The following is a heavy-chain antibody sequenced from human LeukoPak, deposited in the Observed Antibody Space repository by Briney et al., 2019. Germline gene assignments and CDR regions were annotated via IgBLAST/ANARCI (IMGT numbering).Heavy chain of an antibody. CDR3: ARDMKRSRARWENLGFDP. Sequence: SETLSLTCAVYGGSFSGYYWSWIRQPPGQGLEWIGEINHSGSTNYNPSLKSRVTISVDTSKNQFSLKLSSVTAADTAVYYCARDMKRSRARWENLGFDPWGQGTLVTVSS. CDR2: INHSGST. J-gene: IGHJ5*02. D-gene: IGHD1-26*01. CDR1: GGSFSGYY. V-gene: IGHV4-34*01.